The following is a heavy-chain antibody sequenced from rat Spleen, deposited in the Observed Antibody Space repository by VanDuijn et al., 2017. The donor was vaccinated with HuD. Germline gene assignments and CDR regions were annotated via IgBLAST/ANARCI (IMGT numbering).Heavy chain of an antibody. CDR3: ARGWDGYNSNWFAY. J-gene: IGHJ3*01. D-gene: IGHD1-9*01. Sequence: EVQLVESGGGLVQPGRSLKLSCAASGFTFSNYYMAWVRQAPKKGLEWVATISTSGSRTYYPDSVKGRFTISRDNAKSSLYLQMNSLKSEDTATYYCARGWDGYNSNWFAYWGQGTLVTVSS. CDR1: GFTFSNYY. CDR2: ISTSGSRT. V-gene: IGHV5-25*01.